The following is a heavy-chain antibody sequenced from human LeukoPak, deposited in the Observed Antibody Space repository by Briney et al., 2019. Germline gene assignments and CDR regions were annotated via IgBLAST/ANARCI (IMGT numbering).Heavy chain of an antibody. CDR3: AKHEWELQTFDY. J-gene: IGHJ4*02. CDR2: IYYSGST. D-gene: IGHD1-26*01. CDR1: GGSISSSSYY. V-gene: IGHV4-39*01. Sequence: SETLSLTCTVSGGSISSSSYYWGWIRQPPGKGLEWIGSIYYSGSTYYNPSLKSRVTISVDTSKYQFSLKLSSVTAADTAVYYYAKHEWELQTFDYWGQGTLATVSS.